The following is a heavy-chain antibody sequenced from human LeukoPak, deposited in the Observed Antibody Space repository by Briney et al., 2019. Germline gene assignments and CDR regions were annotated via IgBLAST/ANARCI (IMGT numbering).Heavy chain of an antibody. V-gene: IGHV3-7*01. CDR2: IKQDGSEK. D-gene: IGHD2-2*01. Sequence: PGGSLRLSCAASGFTFSSYWMSWVRQAPGKGLEWVANIKQDGSEKYYVDSVKGRFTISRGNAKNSLYLQMNSLRAEDTAVYYCARDGGGEYQLLYYFDYWGQGTLVNVSS. J-gene: IGHJ4*02. CDR3: ARDGGGEYQLLYYFDY. CDR1: GFTFSSYW.